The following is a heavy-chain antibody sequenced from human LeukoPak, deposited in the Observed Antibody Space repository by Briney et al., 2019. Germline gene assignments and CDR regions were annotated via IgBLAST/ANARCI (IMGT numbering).Heavy chain of an antibody. Sequence: GESLKISCKGSGYSFTSSWISWVRQMPGKGLEWMGRIDPSDAHTNYSPSFQGHVTISADKSISTAYLQWSSLKASDTAMYYCARWGIGYCSGGSCSQTGDYYCGMDVWGQGTTVTVSS. D-gene: IGHD2-15*01. J-gene: IGHJ6*02. V-gene: IGHV5-10-1*01. CDR1: GYSFTSSW. CDR2: IDPSDAHT. CDR3: ARWGIGYCSGGSCSQTGDYYCGMDV.